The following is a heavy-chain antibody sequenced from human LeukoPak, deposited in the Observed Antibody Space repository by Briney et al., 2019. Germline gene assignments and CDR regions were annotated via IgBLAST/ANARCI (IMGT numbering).Heavy chain of an antibody. V-gene: IGHV3-7*01. D-gene: IGHD7-27*01. CDR3: IRDGLGTSPYDL. J-gene: IGHJ5*02. CDR1: GFTLSSFW. Sequence: GGSLRLSCAASGFTLSSFWMSWVRQAPGKGLEWVANINQDGSEKYYVDSVKGRFTISRDNAKTSLYLQMNSLRAEDTAVYYCIRDGLGTSPYDLWGQGALVTVSS. CDR2: INQDGSEK.